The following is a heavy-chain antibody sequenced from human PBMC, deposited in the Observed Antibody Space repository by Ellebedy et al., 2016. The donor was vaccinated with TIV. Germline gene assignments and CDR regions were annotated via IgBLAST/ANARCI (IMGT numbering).Heavy chain of an antibody. V-gene: IGHV1-2*02. CDR1: GYTFTGHY. J-gene: IGHJ4*02. Sequence: AASVKVSCKASGYTFTGHYIHWVRQAPGQGLEWMGWINPKSGGTITAQKFQGRVAMTRDTSIGTAYMDLSRLISADTAVYYCAREGYSSGWYVNWGQGTLVIVSS. D-gene: IGHD6-19*01. CDR2: INPKSGGT. CDR3: AREGYSSGWYVN.